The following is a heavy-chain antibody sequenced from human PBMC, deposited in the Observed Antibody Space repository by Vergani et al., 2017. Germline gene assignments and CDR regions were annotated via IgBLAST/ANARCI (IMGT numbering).Heavy chain of an antibody. J-gene: IGHJ6*03. CDR2: LYYSGST. Sequence: QVQLVESGGGVVQPGRSLRLSCAASGFTFDDYAMHWIRQHPGKGLEWIGYLYYSGSTYYNPSLKSRITISVDTSKNQFSLKLSSVTAADTAVYYCARTGITGTLYYMDVWGKGTTVTVSS. CDR3: ARTGITGTLYYMDV. V-gene: IGHV4-31*02. CDR1: GFTFDDYA. D-gene: IGHD1-20*01.